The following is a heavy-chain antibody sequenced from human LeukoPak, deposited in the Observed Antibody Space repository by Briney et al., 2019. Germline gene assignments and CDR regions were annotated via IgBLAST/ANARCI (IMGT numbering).Heavy chain of an antibody. CDR2: IYYSGST. Sequence: SETLSLTCTVSGDSISRYYWSWIRQPPGKGLEWIGYIYYSGSTNYNPSLKSRVTISVHTSKNQFSLKLSSVTAADTAVYYCARVPPAGWFDPWGQGTLVTVSS. CDR1: GDSISRYY. V-gene: IGHV4-59*01. CDR3: ARVPPAGWFDP. J-gene: IGHJ5*02. D-gene: IGHD2-15*01.